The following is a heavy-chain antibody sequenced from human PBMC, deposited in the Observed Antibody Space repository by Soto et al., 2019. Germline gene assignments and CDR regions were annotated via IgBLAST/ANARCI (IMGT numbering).Heavy chain of an antibody. V-gene: IGHV4-30-4*01. J-gene: IGHJ4*02. CDR3: ARAPPYYDFWSGPSTRFDY. CDR1: GGSISSGDYY. CDR2: IYYSGST. D-gene: IGHD3-3*01. Sequence: SETLSLTCTVSGGSISSGDYYWSWIRQPPGKGLEWIGYIYYSGSTYYNPSLKSRVTISVDTSKNQFSLKLSSVTAADTAVYYCARAPPYYDFWSGPSTRFDYWGQGTLVTVSS.